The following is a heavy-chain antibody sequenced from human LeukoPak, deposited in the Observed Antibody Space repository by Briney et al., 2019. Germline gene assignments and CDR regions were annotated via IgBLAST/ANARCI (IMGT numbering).Heavy chain of an antibody. CDR3: ARRSVTRWYYSD. D-gene: IGHD3-10*01. V-gene: IGHV4-4*09. CDR2: ISPRGGT. J-gene: IGHJ4*02. Sequence: SETLSLACSVPGGSISSYYWSWIRQPPGKGLEWVGYISPRGGTNYNPSLKGRVTVSVDTSKNLFSLSLESVSAADTAVYFCARRSVTRWYYSDWGQGTLVTVSS. CDR1: GGSISSYY.